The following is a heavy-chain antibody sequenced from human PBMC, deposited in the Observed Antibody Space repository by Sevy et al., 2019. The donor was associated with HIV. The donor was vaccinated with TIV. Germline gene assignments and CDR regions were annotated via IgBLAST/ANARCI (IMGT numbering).Heavy chain of an antibody. Sequence: GGSLRLSCAASGFTFSSHEMSWVRQAPGKGLEWISYITRSGSSIYYADSVMGRFTISRDNAKNSLYLQMNSLRAEDTAVYYCARGWFDTWGQGTLVTVSS. V-gene: IGHV3-48*03. J-gene: IGHJ5*02. CDR1: GFTFSSHE. CDR2: ITRSGSSI. CDR3: ARGWFDT.